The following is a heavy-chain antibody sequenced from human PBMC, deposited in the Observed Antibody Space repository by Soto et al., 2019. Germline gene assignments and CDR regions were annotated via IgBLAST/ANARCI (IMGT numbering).Heavy chain of an antibody. J-gene: IGHJ4*02. D-gene: IGHD3-22*01. CDR2: IYYSGST. Sequence: SETLSLTCAVYGGSFSGYYWSWIRQPPGKGLEWIGYIYYSGSTNYNPSLKSRVTISVDTSKNQFSLKLSSVTAADTAVYYCARFYYYDSSGPNYYFEYWGQGTLVTVSS. CDR1: GGSFSGYY. CDR3: ARFYYYDSSGPNYYFEY. V-gene: IGHV4-59*01.